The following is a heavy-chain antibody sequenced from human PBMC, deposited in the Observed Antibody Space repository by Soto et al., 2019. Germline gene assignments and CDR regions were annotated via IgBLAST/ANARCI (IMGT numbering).Heavy chain of an antibody. V-gene: IGHV3-30*18. J-gene: IGHJ4*02. D-gene: IGHD1-26*01. CDR3: AKGVGGPDY. CDR1: GFTFSSYG. CDR2: ISYDGSNK. Sequence: QVQLVESGGGVVQPGRSLRLSCAASGFTFSSYGMHWVRQAPGKGLEWVAVISYDGSNKYYADSVKGRFTISRDNSKNPLYLQMNSLTTEDTAVYYCAKGVGGPDYWGQGTLVTVSS.